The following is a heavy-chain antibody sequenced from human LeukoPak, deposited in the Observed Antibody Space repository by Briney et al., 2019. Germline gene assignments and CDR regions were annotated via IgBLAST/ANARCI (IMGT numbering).Heavy chain of an antibody. Sequence: PGGSLRLSCAASGFTFSGYAMSWVRQAPGKGLEWVSAISGSGGSTYYADSVKGRFTISRDNSKNTLYLQMNSLRAEDTAVYYCAKCYGSGSYLFDIWGQGTMVTVSS. CDR3: AKCYGSGSYLFDI. CDR2: ISGSGGST. J-gene: IGHJ3*02. V-gene: IGHV3-23*01. D-gene: IGHD3-10*01. CDR1: GFTFSGYA.